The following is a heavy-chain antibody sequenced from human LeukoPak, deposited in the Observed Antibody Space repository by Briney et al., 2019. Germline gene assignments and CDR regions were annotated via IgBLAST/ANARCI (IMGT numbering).Heavy chain of an antibody. CDR3: TRVTGSYYLDY. Sequence: GGSLRLSCAASGFTVSSNYMSWVRQAPGKGLEWVSVIYRGGSTYYADSVKGRFTISRHNSKNTLYLQMNTLRAEDTVVYYYTRVTGSYYLDYWGQGTLVTVSS. V-gene: IGHV3-53*04. D-gene: IGHD3-10*01. CDR1: GFTVSSNY. J-gene: IGHJ4*02. CDR2: IYRGGST.